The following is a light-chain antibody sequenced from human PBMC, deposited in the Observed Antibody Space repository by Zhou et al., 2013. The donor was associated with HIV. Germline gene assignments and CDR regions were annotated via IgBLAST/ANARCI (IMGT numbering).Light chain of an antibody. CDR3: QQYYSSPIT. V-gene: IGKV1-NL1*01. CDR2: AAS. CDR1: HDVGTS. J-gene: IGKJ5*01. Sequence: IQMTQSPPSLSTYVGDRVTITCRASHDVGTSLAWFQQRPGKAPKLLLYAASRLESGVPSRFSGSGSGTDYTLTISSLQPEDCATYCCQQYYSSPITFGQGTRLEIK.